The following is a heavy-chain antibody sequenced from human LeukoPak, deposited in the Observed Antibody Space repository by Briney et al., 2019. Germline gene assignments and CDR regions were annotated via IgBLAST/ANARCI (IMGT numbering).Heavy chain of an antibody. CDR1: GGSISSYY. V-gene: IGHV4-4*07. D-gene: IGHD6-19*01. CDR2: IYTSGST. J-gene: IGHJ4*02. CDR3: ASVDKSSGWSVYFDY. Sequence: SETLSLTCTVSGGSISSYYWSWIRQPAGKGLEWIGRIYTSGSTNYNPSLKSRVTMSVDTSKNQFSLMLSSVTAADTAVYYCASVDKSSGWSVYFDYWGQGTLVTVSS.